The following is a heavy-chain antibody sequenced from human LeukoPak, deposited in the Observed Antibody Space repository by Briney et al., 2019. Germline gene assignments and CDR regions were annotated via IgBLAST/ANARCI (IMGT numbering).Heavy chain of an antibody. CDR3: ARVKRAAAGPDY. CDR2: INPNSGGT. V-gene: IGHV1-2*02. Sequence: ASVKVSCKASGYTFTGYYMHWVRQAPGQGLEWMGWINPNSGGTNYAQKLQGRVTMTTDTSTSTAYMELRSLRSDDTAVYYCARVKRAAAGPDYWGQGTLVTVSS. J-gene: IGHJ4*02. CDR1: GYTFTGYY. D-gene: IGHD6-13*01.